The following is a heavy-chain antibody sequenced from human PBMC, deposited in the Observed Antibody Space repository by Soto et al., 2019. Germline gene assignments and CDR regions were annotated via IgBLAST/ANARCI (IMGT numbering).Heavy chain of an antibody. J-gene: IGHJ5*02. CDR2: INPSSGDT. CDR1: GYSFTKYY. D-gene: IGHD1-26*01. V-gene: IGHV1-46*01. CDR3: ARVALSGGGWLDP. Sequence: ASVKVSCKASGYSFTKYYLHWVRQAPGQGLEWMAIINPSSGDTTYAQKFQGRVTVTSYASTSTVYMELRSLTSEDTAIYYCARVALSGGGWLDPWGQGTLVTVSS.